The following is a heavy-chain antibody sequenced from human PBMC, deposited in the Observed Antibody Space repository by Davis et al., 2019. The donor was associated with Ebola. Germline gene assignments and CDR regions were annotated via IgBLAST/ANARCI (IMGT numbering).Heavy chain of an antibody. CDR2: VHYSGSS. D-gene: IGHD3-22*01. CDR3: ARLVALYDDSGYAYFDY. CDR1: GASITSYY. J-gene: IGHJ4*02. Sequence: SETLSLTCTVSGASITSYYWSWIRQPPGKGLEYIGYVHYSGSSNYNPYLKSRVTISTDTSKNQFSLKLSSVTAADTAVYYCARLVALYDDSGYAYFDYWGQGTLVTVSS. V-gene: IGHV4-59*01.